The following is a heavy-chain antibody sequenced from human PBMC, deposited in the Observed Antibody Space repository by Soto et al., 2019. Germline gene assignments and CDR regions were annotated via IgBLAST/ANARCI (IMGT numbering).Heavy chain of an antibody. CDR2: ISSNGGST. D-gene: IGHD3-10*01. Sequence: GGSLRLSCSASGFTFSSYAMHWVRQAPGKGLEYVSAISSNGGSTYYADSVKGRFTISRGNSKNTLYLQMSSLRAEDTAVYYCVKYGSGSYYLDYYGMDVWGQGTTVTVSS. CDR3: VKYGSGSYYLDYYGMDV. CDR1: GFTFSSYA. J-gene: IGHJ6*02. V-gene: IGHV3-64D*08.